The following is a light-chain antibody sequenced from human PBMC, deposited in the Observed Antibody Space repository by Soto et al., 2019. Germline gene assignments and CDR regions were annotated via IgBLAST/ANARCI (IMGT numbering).Light chain of an antibody. J-gene: IGKJ5*01. CDR3: QHRSDWIT. CDR1: QSVSTY. V-gene: IGKV3-11*01. CDR2: DAS. Sequence: EIVLTQSPATLCLSRGERGTLSCRASQSVSTYLAWYQQKPGQAPRLLIYDASNRATGIPARFSGSGSGTDFTLIISSLEPEDSSVYNCQHRSDWITFGQGTRLEIQ.